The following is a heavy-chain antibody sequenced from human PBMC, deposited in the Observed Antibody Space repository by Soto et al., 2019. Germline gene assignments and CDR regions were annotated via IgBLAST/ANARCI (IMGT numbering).Heavy chain of an antibody. CDR1: GYTFTSYD. D-gene: IGHD3-3*01. J-gene: IGHJ3*02. Sequence: ASVKVSCKASGYTFTSYDINWVRQATGQGLEWMGWMNPNSGKTGYAQKFQGRVTMTRNTSISTAYMELSSLRSEDTAVYYCAFPFLFDYFLSCYSDDAFDIWGPRTIVT. CDR2: MNPNSGKT. CDR3: AFPFLFDYFLSCYSDDAFDI. V-gene: IGHV1-8*01.